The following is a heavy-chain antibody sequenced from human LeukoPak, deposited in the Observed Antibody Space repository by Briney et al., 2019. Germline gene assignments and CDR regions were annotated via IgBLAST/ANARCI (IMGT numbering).Heavy chain of an antibody. Sequence: GGSLRLSCAASGFIVSSTYMTWFGQPPGKGLEWVSVIHNDGSTYYADSVKGRFTISRDNSKNTLYLQMNSLRVEDTAVYYCAALARDYWGQGTLVTVSS. D-gene: IGHD3-3*02. CDR3: AALARDY. J-gene: IGHJ4*02. CDR2: IHNDGST. V-gene: IGHV3-53*01. CDR1: GFIVSSTY.